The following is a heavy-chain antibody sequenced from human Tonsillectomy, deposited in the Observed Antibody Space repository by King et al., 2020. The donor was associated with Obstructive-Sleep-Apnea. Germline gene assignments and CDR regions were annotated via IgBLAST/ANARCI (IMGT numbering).Heavy chain of an antibody. V-gene: IGHV1-2*02. CDR1: GYTFTGYY. D-gene: IGHD1-26*01. CDR2: INPNSGGT. CDR3: ARDVGATSPWYFDL. J-gene: IGHJ2*01. Sequence: EQLVQSGAEVKKPGASVKVSCKASGYTFTGYYIHWVRQAPGQGLEWMGWINPNSGGTNYAQKFQGRGTMTRDTSISTAYMELSRLRSDDTAVYYCARDVGATSPWYFDLWGRGTLVTVSS.